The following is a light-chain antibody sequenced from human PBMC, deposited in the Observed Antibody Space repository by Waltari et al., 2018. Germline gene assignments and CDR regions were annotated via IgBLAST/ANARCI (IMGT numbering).Light chain of an antibody. Sequence: QSVLTQPPSVSGAPGQGVTISCPGSSSNIGAGHGVHWYQQLPGSAPKLLIYDNNNRPSGVPDRFSGSRSGTSPSLAITGLQAEDEADYYCQSYDNSLTGWVFGGGTKLTVL. J-gene: IGLJ3*02. CDR3: QSYDNSLTGWV. CDR2: DNN. V-gene: IGLV1-40*01. CDR1: SSNIGAGHG.